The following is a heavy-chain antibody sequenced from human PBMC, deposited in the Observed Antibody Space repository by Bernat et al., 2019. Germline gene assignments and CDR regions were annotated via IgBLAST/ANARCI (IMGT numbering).Heavy chain of an antibody. CDR1: GFTFSSYG. J-gene: IGHJ4*02. CDR3: AKDSGPYDSSGYSLGY. V-gene: IGHV3-30*18. CDR2: ISYDGSNK. Sequence: VQLVESGGVVVQPGGSLRLSCAASGFTFSSYGMHWVRQAPGKGLEWVAVISYDGSNKYYADSVKGRFTISRDNSKNTLYLQMNSLRAEDTAVYYCAKDSGPYDSSGYSLGYWGQGTLVTVSS. D-gene: IGHD3-22*01.